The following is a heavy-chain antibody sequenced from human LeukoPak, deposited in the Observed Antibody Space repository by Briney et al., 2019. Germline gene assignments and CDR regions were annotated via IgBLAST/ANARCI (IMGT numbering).Heavy chain of an antibody. CDR2: IIPIFGTA. CDR1: GGTFSSYA. Sequence: SVKVSYKASGGTFSSYAISWVRQAPGQGLEWMGGIIPIFGTANYAQKFQGRVTITADKSTSTAYMELSSLRSEDTAVYYCARTVVVPAAIVGVGSFDYWGQGTLVTVSS. J-gene: IGHJ4*02. V-gene: IGHV1-69*06. CDR3: ARTVVVPAAIVGVGSFDY. D-gene: IGHD2-2*01.